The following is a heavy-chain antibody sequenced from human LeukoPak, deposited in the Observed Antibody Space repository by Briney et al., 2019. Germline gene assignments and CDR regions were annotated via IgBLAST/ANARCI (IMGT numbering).Heavy chain of an antibody. D-gene: IGHD3-22*01. CDR3: ARDLDDSSGWGWFDP. CDR1: GYTFTSYY. CDR2: INPSGGST. V-gene: IGHV1-46*01. Sequence: ASVTVSCTASGYTFTSYYMHWVRQAPGQGLEWMGIINPSGGSTSYAQKFQGRVTMTRDTSTSTVYMELSSLRSEDTAVYYCARDLDDSSGWGWFDPWGQGTLVTVSS. J-gene: IGHJ5*02.